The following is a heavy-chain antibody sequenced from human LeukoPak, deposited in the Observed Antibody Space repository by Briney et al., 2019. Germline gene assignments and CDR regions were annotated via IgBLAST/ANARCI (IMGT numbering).Heavy chain of an antibody. CDR2: ISYDGSNK. D-gene: IGHD1-26*01. Sequence: GGSLRLSCAASGFTFSNYALHWVRQAPGKGLEWVAVISYDGSNKYYADSVEGRFTISRDNAKNSLYLQMNSLRAEDTAVYYCAKMYGGTYIGNWGQGTLVTVSA. V-gene: IGHV3-30*04. CDR3: AKMYGGTYIGN. CDR1: GFTFSNYA. J-gene: IGHJ4*02.